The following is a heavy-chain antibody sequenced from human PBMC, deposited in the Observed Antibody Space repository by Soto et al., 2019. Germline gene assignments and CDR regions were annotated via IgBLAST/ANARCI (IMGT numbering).Heavy chain of an antibody. D-gene: IGHD3-3*01. CDR2: IDPSDSYT. Sequence: PGESLKISCKGSGYSFTSYWISWVRQMPGKGLEWMGRIDPSDSYTNYSPSFQGHVTISADKSISTAYLQWSSLKASDTAMYYCARHPSTIFGVVVTDDWGQGTLVTVSS. V-gene: IGHV5-10-1*01. J-gene: IGHJ4*02. CDR1: GYSFTSYW. CDR3: ARHPSTIFGVVVTDD.